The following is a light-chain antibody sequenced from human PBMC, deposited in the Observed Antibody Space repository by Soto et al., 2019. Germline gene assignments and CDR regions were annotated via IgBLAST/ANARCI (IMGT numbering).Light chain of an antibody. CDR3: AAWDDTLSGWV. J-gene: IGLJ3*02. Sequence: QSVLTQPPSVSGAPGHRVTISCTGSTSNIGAGHDVHWYQQLPGTAPQLLIYGNTNRPSGVPDRYSGSKSGTSASLAITGLQAEDEADYYCAAWDDTLSGWVFGGGTKLTVL. CDR1: TSNIGAGHD. CDR2: GNT. V-gene: IGLV1-40*01.